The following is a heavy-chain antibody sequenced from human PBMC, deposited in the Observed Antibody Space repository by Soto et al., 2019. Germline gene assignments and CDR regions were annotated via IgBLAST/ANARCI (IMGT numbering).Heavy chain of an antibody. J-gene: IGHJ6*02. V-gene: IGHV4-30-2*01. CDR2: IYHSGST. CDR3: ARGPTTVTTRYYYYGMDV. D-gene: IGHD4-17*01. CDR1: VGSNSGGGSP. Sequence: PSETLSLTCAVSVGSNSGGGSPGGWSRRQPGKGLEWIGYIYHSGSTYYDPSLKSRVTISVDRSKNQFSLKLSSVTAADTAVYYCARGPTTVTTRYYYYGMDVWGQGTTVTAP.